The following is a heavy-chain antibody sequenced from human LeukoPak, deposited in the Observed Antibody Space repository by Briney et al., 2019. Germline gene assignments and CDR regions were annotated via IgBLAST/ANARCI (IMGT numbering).Heavy chain of an antibody. D-gene: IGHD6-13*01. J-gene: IGHJ4*02. V-gene: IGHV4-30-4*01. CDR3: ARVGIAAAGTAR. Sequence: TLSLTCTVSGGSISSGDYYWSWIRQPPGKGLEWIGYIYYSGSTYYNPPLKSRVTISVDKSKNQFSLKLSSVTAADTAVYYCARVGIAAAGTARWGQGTLVTVSS. CDR2: IYYSGST. CDR1: GGSISSGDYY.